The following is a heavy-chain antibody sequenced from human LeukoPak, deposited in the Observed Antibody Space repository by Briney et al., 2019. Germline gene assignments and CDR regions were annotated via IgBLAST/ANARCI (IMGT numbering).Heavy chain of an antibody. CDR3: ARRGSGWYNWFDP. CDR1: GFTFSSYW. CDR2: IKQDGSEK. V-gene: IGHV3-7*01. Sequence: PGGSLRLSCAASGFTFSSYWMSWGRQAPGKGLEGVANIKQDGSEKYYVDSVKGRFTISRDNAKNSLYLQMSGLRAEDTAVYYCARRGSGWYNWFDPWGQGTLVTVSS. D-gene: IGHD6-19*01. J-gene: IGHJ5*02.